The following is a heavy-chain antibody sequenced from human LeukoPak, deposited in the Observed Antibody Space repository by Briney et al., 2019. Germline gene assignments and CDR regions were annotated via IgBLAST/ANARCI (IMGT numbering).Heavy chain of an antibody. CDR3: ARLRAAQTYDY. J-gene: IGHJ4*02. D-gene: IGHD6-13*01. CDR1: GFTLSSYW. Sequence: GGSLRLSCAASGFTLSSYWMSWVRQAPGKGLEWVANIKQDGGEKYYLDSVKGRFTVSRDNAKNSLYLQMSSLRAEDTAVYYCARLRAAQTYDYWGQGTLVTVSS. V-gene: IGHV3-7*04. CDR2: IKQDGGEK.